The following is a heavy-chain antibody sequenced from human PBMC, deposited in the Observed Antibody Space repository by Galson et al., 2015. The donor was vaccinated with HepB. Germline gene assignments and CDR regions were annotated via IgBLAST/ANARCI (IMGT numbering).Heavy chain of an antibody. J-gene: IGHJ4*02. CDR1: GYRFSSHW. V-gene: IGHV5-51*01. D-gene: IGHD3-22*01. Sequence: QSGAEVKKPGESLKISCKGSGYRFSSHWIGWVRQMPGKGLEWMAMIYPSDSDTRYSPSFQGQVTISVDKSISTAYLQWSSLKASDTAMYYCARLRNADYYDSYEGFDYWGQGTLVSVVS. CDR2: IYPSDSDT. CDR3: ARLRNADYYDSYEGFDY.